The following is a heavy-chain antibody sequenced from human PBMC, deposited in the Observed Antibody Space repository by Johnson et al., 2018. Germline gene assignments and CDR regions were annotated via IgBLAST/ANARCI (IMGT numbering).Heavy chain of an antibody. J-gene: IGHJ6*04. Sequence: VQLGQSGGGVVQPGRSLRLSCSASGFLLSNYDMHWVRQATGRGLEWVSAIGLAGDTYYSGSARGRFTISRDDAKNSLFLQMTSLRPTDTAVYFCAGATSMDLWGNGTTVTCSS. CDR1: GFLLSNYD. CDR2: IGLAGDT. CDR3: AGATSMDL. V-gene: IGHV3-13*01.